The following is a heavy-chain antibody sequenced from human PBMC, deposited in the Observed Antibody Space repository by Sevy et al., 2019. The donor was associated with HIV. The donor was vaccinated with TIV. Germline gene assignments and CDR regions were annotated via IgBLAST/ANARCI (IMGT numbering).Heavy chain of an antibody. V-gene: IGHV4-39*01. CDR3: AKIYDY. CDR1: GCSISKIGNY. D-gene: IGHD3-3*01. CDR2: IFHTGKT. Sequence: SGTLSLTCSVSGCSISKIGNYWGWVRQPPGERLEWIGDIFHTGKTNDNPSLKSRVTICLDTSKNQFSLKLSSVTAADTAVYYCAKIYDYWGPGALVTVS. J-gene: IGHJ4*02.